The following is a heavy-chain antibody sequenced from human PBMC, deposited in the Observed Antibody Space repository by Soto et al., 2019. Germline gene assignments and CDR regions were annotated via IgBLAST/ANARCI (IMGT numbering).Heavy chain of an antibody. CDR3: ARVGAVAGYYYYGMDV. J-gene: IGHJ6*02. V-gene: IGHV3-13*01. CDR2: IGTAGDT. Sequence: PGGSLRLCCAASGFTFSSYDMHWVRQATGKGLEWVSAIGTAGDTYYPGSVKGRFTISRENAKNSLYLQMNSLRAGDTAVYYCARVGAVAGYYYYGMDVWGQGTTVTVSS. D-gene: IGHD6-19*01. CDR1: GFTFSSYD.